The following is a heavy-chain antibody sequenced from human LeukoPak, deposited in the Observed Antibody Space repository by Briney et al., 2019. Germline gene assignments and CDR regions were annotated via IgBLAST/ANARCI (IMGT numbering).Heavy chain of an antibody. J-gene: IGHJ6*02. CDR3: ARDLSYCSSTSCYLWGDYYYYGMDV. V-gene: IGHV3-48*02. Sequence: RPGGSLRLSCAASGFTFSSYSMNWVRQAPGKGLEWVSYISSSSSTIYYADSVKGRFTISRDNAKNSLYLQMNSLRDEDTAVYYCARDLSYCSSTSCYLWGDYYYYGMDVWGQGTTVTVPS. CDR1: GFTFSSYS. CDR2: ISSSSSTI. D-gene: IGHD2-2*01.